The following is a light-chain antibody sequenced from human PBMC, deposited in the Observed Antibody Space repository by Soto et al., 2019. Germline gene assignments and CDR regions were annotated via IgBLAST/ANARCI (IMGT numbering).Light chain of an antibody. CDR3: QQSYSIPWT. J-gene: IGKJ1*01. CDR2: GAS. Sequence: DIQMTQSPSSLSASVGDRVTITCRASQTISNYFNWYQQKPGKAPKLLIYGASSLQSGVPSRFRGSGSGTDFTLTISSLQPDDFATYYCQQSYSIPWTVGQGTKVDSK. CDR1: QTISNY. V-gene: IGKV1-39*01.